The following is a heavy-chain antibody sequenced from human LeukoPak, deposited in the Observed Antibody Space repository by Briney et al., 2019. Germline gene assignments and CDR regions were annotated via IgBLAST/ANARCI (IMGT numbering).Heavy chain of an antibody. D-gene: IGHD5-24*01. Sequence: SETLSLTCIVSGCSISSYYWSWIRQPPGKGLEWVGYIYYSGSTNYNPSLKSRVTISVATSQNQLSLNLSSVSAAAPALYYCAGDSRREVYNPYYYYYYMDVWGKGTTVTISS. CDR1: GCSISSYY. J-gene: IGHJ6*03. CDR3: AGDSRREVYNPYYYYYYMDV. V-gene: IGHV4-59*01. CDR2: IYYSGST.